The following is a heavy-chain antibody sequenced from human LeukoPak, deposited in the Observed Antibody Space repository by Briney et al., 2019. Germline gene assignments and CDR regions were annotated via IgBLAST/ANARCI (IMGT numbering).Heavy chain of an antibody. CDR2: MNPNNANT. D-gene: IGHD3-22*01. V-gene: IGHV1-8*02. J-gene: IGHJ4*02. CDR1: GYTFTGYY. Sequence: ASVKVSCKASGYTFTGYYMHWVRQAPGQGLEWMARMNPNNANTGYGQKFQGRVTLTKNIAINTAYMELSSLRPEDTAVYYCARGLNGNYDSGAYAYWGQGTLVTVSS. CDR3: ARGLNGNYDSGAYAY.